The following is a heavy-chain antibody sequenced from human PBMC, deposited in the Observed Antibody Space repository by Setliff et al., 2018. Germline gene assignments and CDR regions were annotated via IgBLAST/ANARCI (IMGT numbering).Heavy chain of an antibody. J-gene: IGHJ4*02. V-gene: IGHV1-18*01. D-gene: IGHD2-8*01. Sequence: ASVKVSCKASGYTFSHSGITWVRQAPGQGLEWMGWISAYTGNTNYAPKLQGRITLTTDTSTNTGYLELRGLRSDDTAVYYCLRLVRYCTKIACQATSGDEVWGLGTLVTVSS. CDR2: ISAYTGNT. CDR3: LRLVRYCTKIACQATSGDEV. CDR1: GYTFSHSG.